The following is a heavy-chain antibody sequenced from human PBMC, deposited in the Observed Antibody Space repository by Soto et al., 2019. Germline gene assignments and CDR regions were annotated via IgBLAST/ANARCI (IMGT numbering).Heavy chain of an antibody. D-gene: IGHD3-3*01. CDR3: ARWRKNFGVVPYSLHWFDP. V-gene: IGHV1-2*02. CDR1: GYTFTGYY. J-gene: IGHJ5*02. CDR2: INPNSGGT. Sequence: WASVKVSCKASGYTFTGYYMHWVRQAPGQGLEWMGWINPNSGGTNYAQKFQGRVTMTRDTSISTAYMELSRLRSDDTAVYYCARWRKNFGVVPYSLHWFDPWGQGTLVTVSS.